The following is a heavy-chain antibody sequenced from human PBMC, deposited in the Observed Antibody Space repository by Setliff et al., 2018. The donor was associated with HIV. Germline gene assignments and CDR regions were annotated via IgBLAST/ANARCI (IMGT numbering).Heavy chain of an antibody. Sequence: SETLSLTCSVSGDSIGTYYWNWIRQTPGKRLEWIGFFYYGGSTDYNPALKNRVAISVDTSRIRVSLKMTSVTAADTAVYYCARARLLGGFLSWGRGALVTVSS. CDR2: FYYGGST. D-gene: IGHD7-27*01. CDR1: GDSIGTYY. CDR3: ARARLLGGFLS. J-gene: IGHJ5*02. V-gene: IGHV4-59*01.